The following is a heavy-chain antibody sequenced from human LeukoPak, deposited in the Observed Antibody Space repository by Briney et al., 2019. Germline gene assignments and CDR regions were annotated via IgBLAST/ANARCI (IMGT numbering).Heavy chain of an antibody. CDR1: GYTFTSYG. Sequence: ASVKVSCKASGYTFTSYGISWVRQAPGQGLEWMGWISAYNGDTNYAQKLQGRITLTTDTSTSTAYMELRSLGSDDTAVYYCAREGAGSYGNWFDPWGQGTLVTVSS. D-gene: IGHD1-26*01. CDR2: ISAYNGDT. V-gene: IGHV1-18*01. CDR3: AREGAGSYGNWFDP. J-gene: IGHJ5*02.